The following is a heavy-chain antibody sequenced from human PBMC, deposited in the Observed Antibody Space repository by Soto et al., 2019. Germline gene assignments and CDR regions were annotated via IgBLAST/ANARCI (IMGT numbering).Heavy chain of an antibody. D-gene: IGHD1-26*01. V-gene: IGHV4-34*04. CDR1: GASFSGYY. CDR2: IDHSGIT. Sequence: SETLFLTCAVSGASFSGYYWSWIRQSPGKGLEWIGEIDHSGITNHNTALKSRATMSVDTSKNQFSLKLRSVTAADTAVYYCARGVSVTLAVQGGAPDKNYFDSWSQGTLVTVSS. CDR3: ARGVSVTLAVQGGAPDKNYFDS. J-gene: IGHJ4*02.